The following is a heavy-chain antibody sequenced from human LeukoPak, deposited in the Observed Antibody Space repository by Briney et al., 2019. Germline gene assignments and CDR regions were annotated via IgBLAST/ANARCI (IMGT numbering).Heavy chain of an antibody. V-gene: IGHV3-30*02. CDR1: GFTFSYYG. CDR2: IRYDGSKK. CDR3: ARGTSRYYYYGMDV. J-gene: IGHJ6*02. D-gene: IGHD3-9*01. Sequence: SGGSLRLSCEASGFTFSYYGMHWVRQAPGKGLEWVAFIRYDGSKKYYADSVKGRFTISRDNAKNSLYLQMNSLRAEDTALYHCARGTSRYYYYGMDVWGQGITVTVSS.